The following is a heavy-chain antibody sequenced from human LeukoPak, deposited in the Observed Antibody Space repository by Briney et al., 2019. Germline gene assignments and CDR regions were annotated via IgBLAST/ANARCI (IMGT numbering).Heavy chain of an antibody. Sequence: GGSLRLSCAASGFTFSSYAMHWVRQAPGKGLEWVAVISYDGSNKYYADSVKGRFTISRDNSKNTLYLQMNGLRAEDTAVYYCARAYYDSSESDYWGQGTLVTVSS. J-gene: IGHJ4*02. D-gene: IGHD3-22*01. CDR1: GFTFSSYA. V-gene: IGHV3-30-3*01. CDR2: ISYDGSNK. CDR3: ARAYYDSSESDY.